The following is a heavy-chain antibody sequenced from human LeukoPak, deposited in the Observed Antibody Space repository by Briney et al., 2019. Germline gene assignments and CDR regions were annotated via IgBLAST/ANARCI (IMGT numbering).Heavy chain of an antibody. CDR2: INPSGGST. Sequence: HRASVKVSCKASGYAFISYYMHWVRQAPGQGLEWIGIINPSGGSTRYAQKFQGRVTMTRDTSTSTVYMELSSLRSEDTAVYYCARPENYYDSSGLDYWGQGTLVTVSS. D-gene: IGHD3-22*01. V-gene: IGHV1-46*01. CDR3: ARPENYYDSSGLDY. J-gene: IGHJ4*02. CDR1: GYAFISYY.